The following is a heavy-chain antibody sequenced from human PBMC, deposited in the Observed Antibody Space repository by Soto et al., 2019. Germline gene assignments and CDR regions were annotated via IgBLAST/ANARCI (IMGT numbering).Heavy chain of an antibody. D-gene: IGHD5-12*01. J-gene: IGHJ4*02. CDR2: IIPILGIA. V-gene: IGHV1-69*08. Sequence: QVQLVQSGAEVKKPGSSVKVSCKASGGTSSSYTISWVRQAPGQGLEWMGRIIPILGIANYAQKFQGRVTITADKSTSTAYMELSSLRSEDTAVYYCAREGATIEGTDLYYFDYWGQGTLVTVSS. CDR3: AREGATIEGTDLYYFDY. CDR1: GGTSSSYT.